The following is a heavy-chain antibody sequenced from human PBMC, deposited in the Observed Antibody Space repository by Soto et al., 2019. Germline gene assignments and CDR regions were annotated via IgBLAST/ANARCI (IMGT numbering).Heavy chain of an antibody. CDR2: IGTAGDT. CDR1: GFTFSGFD. CDR3: AKSQEIGTHFFDS. V-gene: IGHV3-13*01. J-gene: IGHJ4*02. D-gene: IGHD6-13*01. Sequence: GGSLRLSCEASGFTFSGFDMHWVRQPTGKGLEWVSSIGTAGDTYYAVSVKGCFTISRDNAKNSLSLQMNSLRAGDMAVYFCAKSQEIGTHFFDSWGQGTQVTVSS.